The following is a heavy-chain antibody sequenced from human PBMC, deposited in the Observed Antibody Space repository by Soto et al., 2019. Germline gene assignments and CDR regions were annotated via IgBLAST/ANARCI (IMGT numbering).Heavy chain of an antibody. Sequence: WTWIRQPAGMRLEWIGRIYTSGSTTYNPSLKSRVTLSLDTSRSQFSLRLTSVTAADPAVYYCAKAPLRTPIPKDAFDIWGQGILVTVSS. J-gene: IGHJ3*02. D-gene: IGHD2-21*02. CDR2: IYTSGST. V-gene: IGHV4-4*07. CDR3: AKAPLRTPIPKDAFDI.